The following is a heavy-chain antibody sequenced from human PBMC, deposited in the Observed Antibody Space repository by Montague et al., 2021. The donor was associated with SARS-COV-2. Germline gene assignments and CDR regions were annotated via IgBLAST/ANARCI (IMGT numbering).Heavy chain of an antibody. CDR2: ISSSGGGSTK. D-gene: IGHD2-21*01. Sequence: SVRLSCAASGFIFSSYELNWVRQAPGKGLEWISYISSSGGGSTKHYTDSVKGRFTISRDNAKNSLYLQMNSLRVEDTAIYYRARDRDWDDWCGMDVWGQGTTVTVSS. CDR3: ARDRDWDDWCGMDV. CDR1: GFIFSSYE. J-gene: IGHJ6*02. V-gene: IGHV3-48*03.